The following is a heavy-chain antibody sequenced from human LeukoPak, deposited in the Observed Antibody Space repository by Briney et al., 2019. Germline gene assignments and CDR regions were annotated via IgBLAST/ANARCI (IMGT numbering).Heavy chain of an antibody. CDR1: GYTFANYG. D-gene: IGHD1-14*01. V-gene: IGHV1-18*01. J-gene: IGHJ4*02. CDR3: ARWDRTASYYFDY. CDR2: ISAYNGNT. Sequence: GASVKVSCKASGYTFANYGFNWVRQAPGQGLEWMGWISAYNGNTNYARKLQGRVTMTTDTSTSTAYMELRSLTSDDAAVYYCARWDRTASYYFDYWGQGTLLTVSS.